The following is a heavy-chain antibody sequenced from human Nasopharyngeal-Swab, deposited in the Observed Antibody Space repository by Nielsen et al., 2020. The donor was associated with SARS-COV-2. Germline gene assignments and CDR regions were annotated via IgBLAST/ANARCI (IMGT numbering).Heavy chain of an antibody. J-gene: IGHJ5*02. Sequence: GESLKISCAASGFTFSSYAMSWVRQAPGKGLEWVSAISGSGGSTYYADSVKGRFTISRDNSKNTLYLQMNSLRAEDTAVYYCAKAVVPSSSWGQGTLVTVSS. CDR2: ISGSGGST. CDR3: AKAVVPSSS. V-gene: IGHV3-23*01. CDR1: GFTFSSYA. D-gene: IGHD6-6*01.